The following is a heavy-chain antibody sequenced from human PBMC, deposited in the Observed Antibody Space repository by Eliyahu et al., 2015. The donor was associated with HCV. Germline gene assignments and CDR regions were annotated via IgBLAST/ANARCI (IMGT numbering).Heavy chain of an antibody. D-gene: IGHD5-18*01. CDR1: GFTFSTYW. CDR2: INTDGSSA. V-gene: IGHV3-74*01. Sequence: EVQLVESGGGLVQPGGSXRLXCAASGFTFSTYWMHWVRQAPGKGLVXVSHINTDGSSASYADSVKGRFTIYRDNAKNTLFLQMNSLSPEDTALYYCARGELRGYTYGYGYWGQGTLVTVSS. CDR3: ARGELRGYTYGYGY. J-gene: IGHJ4*02.